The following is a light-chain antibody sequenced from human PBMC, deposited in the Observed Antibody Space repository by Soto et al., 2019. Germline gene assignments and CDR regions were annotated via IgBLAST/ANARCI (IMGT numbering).Light chain of an antibody. V-gene: IGLV2-14*01. J-gene: IGLJ1*01. CDR1: SGDVDAFDY. Sequence: TQPASVSVSPGQSISISCTGTSGDVDAFDYVSWYQQHPGKAPKLMIFEVSDRPSGVSDRFSGSKSGSTASLTISGLQAEDEADHFCTSFTSSSTQVFGTGTKVTXL. CDR2: EVS. CDR3: TSFTSSSTQV.